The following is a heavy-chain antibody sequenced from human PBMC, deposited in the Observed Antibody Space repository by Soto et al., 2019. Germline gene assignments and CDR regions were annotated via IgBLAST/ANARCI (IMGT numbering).Heavy chain of an antibody. CDR2: ISYDGSNK. Sequence: QVQLVESGGGVVQPGRSLRLSCAASGFTFNSYAMHWVRQAPGKGLEWVAVISYDGSNKYYADSVKGRFTISRDNSKNTLYLQMNSLRAEDTAVYHCARFKGCSGGSCYPYFDYWGQGTLVTVSS. V-gene: IGHV3-30-3*01. D-gene: IGHD2-15*01. J-gene: IGHJ4*02. CDR1: GFTFNSYA. CDR3: ARFKGCSGGSCYPYFDY.